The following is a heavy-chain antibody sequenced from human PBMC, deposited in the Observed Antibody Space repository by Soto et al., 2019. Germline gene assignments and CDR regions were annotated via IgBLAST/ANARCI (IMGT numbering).Heavy chain of an antibody. CDR2: ISAGSEGA. D-gene: IGHD2-15*01. CDR1: GFTFSSHA. V-gene: IGHV3-23*01. J-gene: IGHJ4*02. CDR3: ATALWWYPH. Sequence: EVQLLESGGGLVQPGGALGLSCAASGFTFSSHAMSWVRQAPGKGLEWVSSISAGSEGAYYADSVKGRCTISRDNTSNSLNLRTSSLRAEDTAVYYCATALWWYPHWGQGTLVTVSS.